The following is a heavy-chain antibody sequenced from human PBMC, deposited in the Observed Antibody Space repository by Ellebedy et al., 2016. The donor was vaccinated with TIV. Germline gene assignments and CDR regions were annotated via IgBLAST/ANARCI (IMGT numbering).Heavy chain of an antibody. V-gene: IGHV3-53*01. D-gene: IGHD3-10*01. CDR3: ARIPDYYGSGNIDY. J-gene: IGHJ4*02. Sequence: GGSLRLSCAASGFTVSSNYMSWVRQATGKGLEWVSVIYSGGSTYYADSVKGRFTISRDNSKNTLYLQMNSLRAEDTAVYYCARIPDYYGSGNIDYWGQGTPVTVSS. CDR2: IYSGGST. CDR1: GFTVSSNY.